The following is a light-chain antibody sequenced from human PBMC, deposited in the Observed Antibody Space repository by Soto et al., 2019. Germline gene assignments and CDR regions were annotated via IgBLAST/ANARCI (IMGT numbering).Light chain of an antibody. V-gene: IGKV3-11*01. CDR1: QSVSSY. CDR3: QQRSNWQYT. J-gene: IGKJ2*01. CDR2: DAS. Sequence: EIVLTQSPATLSLSPGERATLSCRASQSVSSYLAWYQQKPGQAPRLLLYDASNRATGIPARFSGSGSGTDFTLTISSLEPEDFAVYYCQQRSNWQYTFGQGTKLEIK.